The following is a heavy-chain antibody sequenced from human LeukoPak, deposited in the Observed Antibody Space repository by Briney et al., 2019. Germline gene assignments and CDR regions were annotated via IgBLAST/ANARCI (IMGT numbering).Heavy chain of an antibody. Sequence: GGSLRLSCAASGFTLSRNYMSWGRPAPGEGLEWVSVIYSGGSTYYADSVKGRFAISRDNSKNTLYLQMNSLRAEDTAVYYCARDRFSMIVHWGQGTLVTVSS. CDR1: GFTLSRNY. CDR2: IYSGGST. D-gene: IGHD3-22*01. V-gene: IGHV3-66*01. CDR3: ARDRFSMIVH. J-gene: IGHJ4*02.